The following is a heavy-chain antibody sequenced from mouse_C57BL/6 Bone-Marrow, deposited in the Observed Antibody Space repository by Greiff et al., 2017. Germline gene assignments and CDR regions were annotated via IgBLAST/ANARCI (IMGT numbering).Heavy chain of an antibody. J-gene: IGHJ2*01. CDR1: GFTFSSYA. CDR3: ARGDYYGSSYGDY. Sequence: DVTLVESGGGLVKPGGSLKLSCAASGFTFSSYAMSWVRQTPEKRLEWVATISDGGSYTYYPDNVKGRFTISRDNAKNNLYLQMSHLKSEDTAMYYCARGDYYGSSYGDYWGQGTTLTVSS. V-gene: IGHV5-4*03. CDR2: ISDGGSYT. D-gene: IGHD1-1*01.